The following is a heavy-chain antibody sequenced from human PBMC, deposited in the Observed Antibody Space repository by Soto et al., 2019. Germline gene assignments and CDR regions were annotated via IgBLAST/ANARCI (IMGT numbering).Heavy chain of an antibody. V-gene: IGHV1-8*02. Sequence: ASVKVSCKASGYTFPSYAMHWVRQAPGQGLEWMGWMNPTSGNTGFAQKFQGRVTMTRNTSISTAYMELTSLRSEDTAVYYCARGLYCISPSCPRPYYNFGMDVWGQGTTVTVSS. CDR1: GYTFPSYA. CDR2: MNPTSGNT. D-gene: IGHD2-2*01. J-gene: IGHJ6*02. CDR3: ARGLYCISPSCPRPYYNFGMDV.